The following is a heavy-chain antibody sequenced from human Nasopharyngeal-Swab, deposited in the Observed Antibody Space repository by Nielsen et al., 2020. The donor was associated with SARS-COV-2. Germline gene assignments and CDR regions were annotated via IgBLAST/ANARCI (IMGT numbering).Heavy chain of an antibody. Sequence: GESLKISCAASGFTFSSYGMHWVGQAPGKGLEWVAVISYDGSNKYYADSVKGRFTISRDNSKNTLYLQMNSLRAEDTAVYYCAKGSLGYSYVIDYWGQGTLVTVSS. D-gene: IGHD5-18*01. V-gene: IGHV3-30*18. CDR3: AKGSLGYSYVIDY. CDR1: GFTFSSYG. CDR2: ISYDGSNK. J-gene: IGHJ4*02.